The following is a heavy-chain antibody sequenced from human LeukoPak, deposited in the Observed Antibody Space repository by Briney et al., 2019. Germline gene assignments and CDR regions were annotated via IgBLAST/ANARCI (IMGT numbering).Heavy chain of an antibody. CDR1: GFTFSSYA. CDR3: AKADYGDYVRFPD. CDR2: IGGSGVST. J-gene: IGHJ4*02. Sequence: GGSLRLSCAASGFTFSSYAMSWVRQAPGKGLEWVSGIGGSGVSTYYADSVKGRFTISRDNSENTLYLQMNSLRAEDTAVYYCAKADYGDYVRFPDWGQGTLVTVSS. V-gene: IGHV3-23*01. D-gene: IGHD4-17*01.